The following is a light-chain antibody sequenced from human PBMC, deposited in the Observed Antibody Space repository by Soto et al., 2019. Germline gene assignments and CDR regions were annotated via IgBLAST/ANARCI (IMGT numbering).Light chain of an antibody. CDR3: QQYGSSRT. Sequence: IVLTQSPGTLSLYPGERATLPCRASQSVSSSYLAWYQQKPGQAPRLLIYGASSRATGIPDRFSGSGSGTDFTLTISRLEPEDFAVYYCQQYGSSRTFGQGTKVDIK. CDR1: QSVSSSY. J-gene: IGKJ1*01. V-gene: IGKV3-20*01. CDR2: GAS.